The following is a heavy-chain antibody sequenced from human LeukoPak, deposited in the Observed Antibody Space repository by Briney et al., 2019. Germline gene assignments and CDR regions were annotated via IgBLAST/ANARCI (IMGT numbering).Heavy chain of an antibody. Sequence: GGSLRLSCAASGFTFSSYGMHWVRQAPGKGLEWVAVIWYDGSNKYYADSVKGRFTISRDNSKNTLYLQMNSLRAEDTAVYYCARAMGRSVDTAMVTGYWGQGTLVTVSS. V-gene: IGHV3-33*01. CDR1: GFTFSSYG. CDR2: IWYDGSNK. J-gene: IGHJ4*02. CDR3: ARAMGRSVDTAMVTGY. D-gene: IGHD5-18*01.